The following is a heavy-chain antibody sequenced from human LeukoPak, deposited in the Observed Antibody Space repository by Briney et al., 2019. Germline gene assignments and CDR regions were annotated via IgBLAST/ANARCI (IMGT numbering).Heavy chain of an antibody. CDR2: INPNSGGT. J-gene: IGHJ4*02. V-gene: IGHV1-2*02. D-gene: IGHD3-22*01. CDR3: ARGAHYHDSSEGYDY. Sequence: GSSVKVSCKASGGTFSSYAISWVRQAPGQGLEWMRWINPNSGGTNYAQKFQGRVTMTRDTSISTAYMELSRLRSDDTAVYYCARGAHYHDSSEGYDYWGQGTLVTVSS. CDR1: GGTFSSYA.